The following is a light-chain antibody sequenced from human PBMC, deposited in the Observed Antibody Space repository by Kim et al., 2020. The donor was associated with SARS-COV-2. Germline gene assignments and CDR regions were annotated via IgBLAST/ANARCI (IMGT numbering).Light chain of an antibody. V-gene: IGLV2-14*04. Sequence: GHPITISCTGTSRDGGAYNFVSWYQQRPGRAPKLMIYDVTERPSGISNRFSGSKSGNTASLTISGLQAEDEADYHCSSFTTSSTWVFGGGTQLTVL. CDR1: SRDGGAYNF. CDR2: DVT. CDR3: SSFTTSSTWV. J-gene: IGLJ3*02.